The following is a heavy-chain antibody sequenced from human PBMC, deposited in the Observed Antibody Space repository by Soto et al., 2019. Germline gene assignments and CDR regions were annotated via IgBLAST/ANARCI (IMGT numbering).Heavy chain of an antibody. CDR3: ASSKYDVVAGSVWFDP. J-gene: IGHJ5*02. Sequence: SETLSLTCAVYGASLSDNYCNWLRQPPGKGLEWIGEINHSGNTNYNPSLRSRVTISIDTSKNQLSLNLRSVTAADTAVYFCASSKYDVVAGSVWFDPWGQGTLVTVSS. CDR2: INHSGNT. D-gene: IGHD2-21*01. V-gene: IGHV4-34*01. CDR1: GASLSDNY.